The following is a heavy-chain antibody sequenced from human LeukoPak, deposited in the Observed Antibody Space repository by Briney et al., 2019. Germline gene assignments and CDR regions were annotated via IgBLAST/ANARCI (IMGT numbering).Heavy chain of an antibody. CDR2: ISDSGGST. Sequence: GGSLRLSCAASGFTFNYYAMSWVRQAPGKGLEWVSGISDSGGSTYYTDSVKGRFTISRDSSKNTVYLQMNNLRAEDTAVYFCARHDSFIPYWGQGSLVTVSS. CDR3: ARHDSFIPY. D-gene: IGHD5-18*01. J-gene: IGHJ4*02. V-gene: IGHV3-23*01. CDR1: GFTFNYYA.